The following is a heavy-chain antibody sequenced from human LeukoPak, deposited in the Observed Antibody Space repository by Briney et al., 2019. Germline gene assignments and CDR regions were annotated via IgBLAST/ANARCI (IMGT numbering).Heavy chain of an antibody. D-gene: IGHD3-3*01. CDR2: ISSSSSYT. J-gene: IGHJ4*02. V-gene: IGHV3-21*01. CDR1: GFTFSSYS. Sequence: GGSLRLSCAASGFTFSSYSMNWVRQAPGKGLEWVSSISSSSSYTYYADSVKGRFTISRDNAQNSLFLQMNSLRAEDTAVYYCVPFGVVIVLWGQGTLVTVSS. CDR3: VPFGVVIVL.